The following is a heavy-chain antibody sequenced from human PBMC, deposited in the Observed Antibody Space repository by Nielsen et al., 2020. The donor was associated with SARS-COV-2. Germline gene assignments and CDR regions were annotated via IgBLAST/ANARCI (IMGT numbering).Heavy chain of an antibody. CDR1: GYTFTGYY. J-gene: IGHJ3*02. CDR3: ASSYDSSGYYPSPHDAFDI. Sequence: ASVKVSCKASGYTFTGYYMHWVRQAPGQGLEWMGWINPNSGGTNYAQKFQGWVTMTRDTSISTAYMELSRLRSDDTAVYYCASSYDSSGYYPSPHDAFDIWGQGTMVTASS. D-gene: IGHD3-22*01. CDR2: INPNSGGT. V-gene: IGHV1-2*04.